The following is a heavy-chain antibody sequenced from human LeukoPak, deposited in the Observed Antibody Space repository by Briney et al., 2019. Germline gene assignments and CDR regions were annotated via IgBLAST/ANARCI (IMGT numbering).Heavy chain of an antibody. D-gene: IGHD4-17*01. CDR1: GFTFSSYA. CDR2: ISGSGGST. CDR3: AKGSPLYGDDGGDWFDP. V-gene: IGHV3-23*01. Sequence: GGSLRLSCAASGFTFSSYAMSWVRQAPGKGLELVSAISGSGGSTYYADSVKGRFTISRDNSKNTLYLQMNSLRAEDTAVYYCAKGSPLYGDDGGDWFDPWGQGTLVTVSS. J-gene: IGHJ5*02.